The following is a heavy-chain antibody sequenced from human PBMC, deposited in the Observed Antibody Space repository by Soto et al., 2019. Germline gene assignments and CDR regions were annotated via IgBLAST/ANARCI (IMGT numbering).Heavy chain of an antibody. CDR1: GGSVSSDH. V-gene: IGHV4-59*02. D-gene: IGHD6-13*01. CDR3: ARDMAAAGTVGFDI. CDR2: IYYSGST. J-gene: IGHJ3*02. Sequence: PSETLSLTCTVSGGSVSSDHWSWIRQPPVKGREWIGYIYYSGSTNYNPYLKRRGTISLDTSKTEFSLALSSVTAADTAVCNCARDMAAAGTVGFDIWGQGTMVT.